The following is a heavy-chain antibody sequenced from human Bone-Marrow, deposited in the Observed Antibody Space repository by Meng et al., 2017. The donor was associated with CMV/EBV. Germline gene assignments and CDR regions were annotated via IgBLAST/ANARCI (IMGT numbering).Heavy chain of an antibody. CDR2: IIPILGIA. CDR1: GGTFSSYT. J-gene: IGHJ3*02. D-gene: IGHD2-2*01. V-gene: IGHV1-69*02. CDR3: AKNQLLSISAFDI. Sequence: SVKVSCKASGGTFSSYTISWVRQAPGQGLEWMGRIIPILGIANYAQKFQGRVTITADKSTSTAYMELSSLRSEDTAVYYCAKNQLLSISAFDIWGQGPRVTGSS.